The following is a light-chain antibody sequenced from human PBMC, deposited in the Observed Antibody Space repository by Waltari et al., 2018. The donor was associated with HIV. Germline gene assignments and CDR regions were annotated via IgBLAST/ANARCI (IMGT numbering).Light chain of an antibody. CDR3: QKYNSAPQT. CDR2: AAS. Sequence: TPFSTVPSGTCRGRSPINGRASQAISNYLDWYQKKPGKVPKLLIYAASTLQTGVPFRFSGTGSGTDFTLTISSLQPEDVATYYCQKYNSAPQTFGQGTKVEIK. CDR1: QAISNY. V-gene: IGKV1-27*01. J-gene: IGKJ1*01.